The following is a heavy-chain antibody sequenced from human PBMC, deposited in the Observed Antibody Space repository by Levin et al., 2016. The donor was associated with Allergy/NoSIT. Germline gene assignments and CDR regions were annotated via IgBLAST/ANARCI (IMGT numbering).Heavy chain of an antibody. CDR1: GGSFSGYY. J-gene: IGHJ2*01. D-gene: IGHD1-26*01. CDR2: IYYSGST. Sequence: SQTLSLTCAVYGGSFSGYYWSWIRQPPGKGLEWIGYIYYSGSTNCNPSLKSRVTISVDTSKNQFSLKLSSVTAADTAVYYCARDRGVDSGSYYFGSWYFDLWGRGTLVTVSS. V-gene: IGHV4-59*01. CDR3: ARDRGVDSGSYYFGSWYFDL.